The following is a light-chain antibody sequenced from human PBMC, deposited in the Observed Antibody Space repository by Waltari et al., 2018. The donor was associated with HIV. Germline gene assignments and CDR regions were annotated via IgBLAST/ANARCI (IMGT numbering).Light chain of an antibody. J-gene: IGLJ3*02. V-gene: IGLV1-47*01. CDR2: RSD. CDR3: ASWDDNLSGWV. Sequence: QSVLTQPPSASGTPGQSVSISCSGSRSNIGSNYVYWYQHLPGTTPQVVLYRSDQRPSGVPDRFSGSNSGTSASLAISGLRSEDEAHYYCASWDDNLSGWVFGGGTKLTVL. CDR1: RSNIGSNY.